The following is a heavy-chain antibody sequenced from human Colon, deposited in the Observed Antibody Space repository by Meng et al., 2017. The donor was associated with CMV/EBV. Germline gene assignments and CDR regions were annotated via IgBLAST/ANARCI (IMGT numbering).Heavy chain of an antibody. V-gene: IGHV4-39*07. CDR3: ARDSRTHGPYYYHGVDV. J-gene: IGHJ6*02. D-gene: IGHD2-2*01. CDR1: GGAISDSTYY. CDR2: MYYSGNT. Sequence: SETLSLTCTVSGGAISDSTYYWVWIRQPPGTGLEWIGSMYYSGNTNYNPSLKSRVTISLDTSKNQFSLKLRSVTAADTAVYYCARDSRTHGPYYYHGVDVWGQGTTVTVSS.